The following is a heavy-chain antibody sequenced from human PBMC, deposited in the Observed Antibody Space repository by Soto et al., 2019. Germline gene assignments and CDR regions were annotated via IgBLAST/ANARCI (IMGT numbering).Heavy chain of an antibody. J-gene: IGHJ5*02. CDR3: YLMRRPGVDP. CDR2: IDPSDSYT. Sequence: GESLKISCKGSGYSFTSYWISWVRQMPGKGLEWMGRIDPSDSYTNYSPSFQGHVTISADKSISTAYLQWSSLKASDTAMYYCYLMRRPGVDPWGQGTLVTVSS. CDR1: GYSFTSYW. D-gene: IGHD3-16*01. V-gene: IGHV5-10-1*01.